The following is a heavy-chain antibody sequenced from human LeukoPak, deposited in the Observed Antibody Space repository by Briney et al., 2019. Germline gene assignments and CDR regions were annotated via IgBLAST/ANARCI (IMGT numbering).Heavy chain of an antibody. J-gene: IGHJ6*03. V-gene: IGHV3-20*04. CDR1: GFTFDDYG. Sequence: GGSLRLSCAASGFTFDDYGMTWARQAPGKGLEWVSSINWNGDSTGYADSVKGRFTISRDNAKNSLYLQMNSLRAEDTALYYCARTTVTDFYYYYYMDVWGTGTTVTVSS. CDR3: ARTTVTDFYYYYYMDV. CDR2: INWNGDST. D-gene: IGHD4-17*01.